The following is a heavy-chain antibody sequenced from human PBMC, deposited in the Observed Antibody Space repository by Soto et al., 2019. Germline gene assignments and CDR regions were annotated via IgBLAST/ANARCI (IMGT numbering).Heavy chain of an antibody. V-gene: IGHV1-69*12. CDR3: ASGIQLWLRRINSGYSG. CDR1: GGTFSTYA. J-gene: IGHJ4*02. Sequence: QVQLVQSGAEVKKPESSVKVSCKAPGGTFSTYAISLVRQAPGQGLEWMGGIIPMFGTANYAQRFQDRVTITEDESTNTVYMELSSLRSEDTAVYFCASGIQLWLRRINSGYSGWGQGTLVTVSS. CDR2: IIPMFGTA. D-gene: IGHD5-18*01.